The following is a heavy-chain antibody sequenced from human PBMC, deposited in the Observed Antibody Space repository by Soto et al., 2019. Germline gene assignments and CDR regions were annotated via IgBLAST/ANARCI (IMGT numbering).Heavy chain of an antibody. CDR1: GGSVSSGSYY. Sequence: SETLSLTCTVSGGSVSSGSYYWSWIRQPPGKGLEWIGYIYYSGSTNYNPSLKSRVTISVDTSKNQFSLKLSSVTAADTAVHYCAREAHSSSSGRYYFDYWGQGTLVTVSS. D-gene: IGHD6-6*01. CDR2: IYYSGST. J-gene: IGHJ4*02. CDR3: AREAHSSSSGRYYFDY. V-gene: IGHV4-61*01.